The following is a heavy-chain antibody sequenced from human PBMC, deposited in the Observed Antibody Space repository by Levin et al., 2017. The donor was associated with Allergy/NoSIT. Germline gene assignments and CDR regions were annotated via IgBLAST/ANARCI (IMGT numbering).Heavy chain of an antibody. CDR1: GYTFTGYY. CDR3: ARSFSGWLLNFDY. D-gene: IGHD3-9*01. J-gene: IGHJ4*02. Sequence: PGESLKISCKASGYTFTGYYIHWVRQAPGQGLEWMGWINPNSGGTKYAQKFQGRVTMTRDTSISTAYMELSRLRSDDTAVYYCARSFSGWLLNFDYWGQGTLVSVSS. CDR2: INPNSGGT. V-gene: IGHV1-2*02.